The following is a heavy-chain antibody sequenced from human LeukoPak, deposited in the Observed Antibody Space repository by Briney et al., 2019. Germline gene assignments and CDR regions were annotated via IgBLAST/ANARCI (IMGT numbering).Heavy chain of an antibody. J-gene: IGHJ3*02. V-gene: IGHV1-46*01. CDR1: GYTFTSYY. D-gene: IGHD3-22*01. CDR2: INPRGGST. CDR3: ARVKSYYYDTSDKDAFDI. Sequence: ASVKVSCKASGYTFTSYYMHWVRQAPGQGLEWMGIINPRGGSTSYTQKFQGRVTMTRDTSTSTVYMELSSLRSEDTAVYYCARVKSYYYDTSDKDAFDIWGQGTMLTVSS.